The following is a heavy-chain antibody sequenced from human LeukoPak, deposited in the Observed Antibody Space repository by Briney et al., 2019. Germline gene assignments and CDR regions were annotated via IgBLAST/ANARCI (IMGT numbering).Heavy chain of an antibody. J-gene: IGHJ4*02. D-gene: IGHD6-19*01. CDR1: GYSISSGYY. CDR2: IYHSGST. Sequence: SETLSLTCTVSGYSISSGYYWGWIRQPPGKGLEWIGSIYHSGSTYYNPSLKSRVTISVDTSKNQFSLKLSSVTAADTAVYYCARYYSSGWKPEYYFDYWGQGTLVTVSS. V-gene: IGHV4-38-2*02. CDR3: ARYYSSGWKPEYYFDY.